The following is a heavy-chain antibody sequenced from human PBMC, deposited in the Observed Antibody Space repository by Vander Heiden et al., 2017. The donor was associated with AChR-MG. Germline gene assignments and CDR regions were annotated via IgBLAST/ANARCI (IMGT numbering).Heavy chain of an antibody. CDR1: GFTFSSYS. CDR3: ARGSSPSSVVAASIYYYGMDV. Sequence: EVQLVESGGGLVQPGGSLRLSCAASGFTFSSYSMNWVRQAPGKGLEWVSYISSSSSTIYYADSVKGRFTISRDNAKNSLYLQMNSLRDEDTAVYYCARGSSPSSVVAASIYYYGMDVWGQGTTVTVSS. CDR2: ISSSSSTI. D-gene: IGHD2-15*01. J-gene: IGHJ6*02. V-gene: IGHV3-48*02.